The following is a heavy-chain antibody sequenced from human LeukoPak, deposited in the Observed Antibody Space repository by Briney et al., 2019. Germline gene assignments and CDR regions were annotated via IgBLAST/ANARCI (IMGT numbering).Heavy chain of an antibody. CDR1: GYTFASYG. Sequence: ASVKVSCKASGYTFASYGISWLRQAPGQGLEWVGWVSAHSGNTKYAERVQGRASMTADTSTSTAYMELRSLRSDDTALYYCARVSCGYNCHYAMDVWGQGTTVPVSS. D-gene: IGHD5-18*01. CDR3: ARVSCGYNCHYAMDV. CDR2: VSAHSGNT. V-gene: IGHV1-18*01. J-gene: IGHJ6*02.